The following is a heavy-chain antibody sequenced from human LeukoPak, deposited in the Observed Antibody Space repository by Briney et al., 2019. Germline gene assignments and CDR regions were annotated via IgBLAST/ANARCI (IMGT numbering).Heavy chain of an antibody. CDR3: TTDGSTTLSNTFDY. J-gene: IGHJ4*02. CDR2: IKSRNRGETV. Sequence: GGSLRLSCAASGFTFSDAWMNWVRLAPGKGLEWVGRIKSRNRGETVDYAAPVKGRFTISRDVSKTTVYLQMNSLKTEDTAIYYCTTDGSTTLSNTFDYWGQGTLVTVSS. D-gene: IGHD1-26*01. V-gene: IGHV3-15*01. CDR1: GFTFSDAW.